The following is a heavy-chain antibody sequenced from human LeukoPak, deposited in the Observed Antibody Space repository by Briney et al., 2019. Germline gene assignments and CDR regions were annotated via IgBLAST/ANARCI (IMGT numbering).Heavy chain of an antibody. V-gene: IGHV4-38-2*02. D-gene: IGHD2-2*02. CDR1: GYSITSGYY. J-gene: IGHJ4*02. Sequence: SETLSLTCSVSGYSITSGYYWGWIRQPPGKGLEWIGSIYHTGNTFYDPSFNSRVTISVDTSKNQFSLSLSSVSAADTAVYYCARYCSSTTCYTRGGDYWGQGTLVTVSS. CDR3: ARYCSSTTCYTRGGDY. CDR2: IYHTGNT.